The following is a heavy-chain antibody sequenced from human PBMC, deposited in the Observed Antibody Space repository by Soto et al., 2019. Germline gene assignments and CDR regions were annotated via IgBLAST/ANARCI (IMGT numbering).Heavy chain of an antibody. CDR1: GFTFSDHY. CDR3: ARGYYYDSSGYYFDY. V-gene: IGHV3-72*01. D-gene: IGHD3-22*01. CDR2: TRNKANSYTT. J-gene: IGHJ4*02. Sequence: GSLRLSCAASGFTFSDHYMDWVRQAPGKGLEWVGRTRNKANSYTTEYAASVKGRFTISRDDSKNSLYLQMNSLKTEDTAVYYCARGYYYDSSGYYFDYWGQGTLVTASS.